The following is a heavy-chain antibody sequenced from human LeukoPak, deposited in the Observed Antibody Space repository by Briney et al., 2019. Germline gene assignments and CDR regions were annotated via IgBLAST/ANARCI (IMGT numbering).Heavy chain of an antibody. Sequence: PSETLSLTCTVSGGSISSSSYYWGWIRQPPGKGLEWIGSIYYSGSTYYNPCLKSRVTISVDTSKNQFSLKLSSVTAADTAVYYCARRVIAAAGTSDYYYGMDVWGQGPRSPSP. CDR2: IYYSGST. CDR3: ARRVIAAAGTSDYYYGMDV. J-gene: IGHJ6*02. D-gene: IGHD6-13*01. CDR1: GGSISSSSYY. V-gene: IGHV4-39*01.